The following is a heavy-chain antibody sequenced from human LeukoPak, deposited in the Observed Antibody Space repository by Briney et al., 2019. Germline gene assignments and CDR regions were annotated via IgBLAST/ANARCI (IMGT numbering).Heavy chain of an antibody. J-gene: IGHJ4*02. CDR2: ISSSSSYI. V-gene: IGHV3-21*04. CDR1: GFTFSSYS. D-gene: IGHD2-21*02. Sequence: GGSLRLSCAASGFTFSSYSMNWVRQAPGKGLEWVSSISSSSSYIYYADSVKGRFTISRDNAKNSLYLQMNSLRAEDTAVYYCAKDLDCGGDCYSYWGQGTLVTVSS. CDR3: AKDLDCGGDCYSY.